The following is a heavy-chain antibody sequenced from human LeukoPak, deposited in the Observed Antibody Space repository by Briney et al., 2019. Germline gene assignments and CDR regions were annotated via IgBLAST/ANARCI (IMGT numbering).Heavy chain of an antibody. CDR3: ASRSRRSSSSVKYYYYGMDV. CDR2: INHSGST. V-gene: IGHV4-34*01. CDR1: GGSFSGYY. D-gene: IGHD6-6*01. Sequence: PSETLSLTCAVYGGSFSGYYWSWIRQPPGKGLEWIGEINHSGSTNYNPSLKSRVTISVDTSKNQFSLKLSSVTAADTAVYYCASRSRRSSSSVKYYYYGMDVWGQGTTVTVSS. J-gene: IGHJ6*02.